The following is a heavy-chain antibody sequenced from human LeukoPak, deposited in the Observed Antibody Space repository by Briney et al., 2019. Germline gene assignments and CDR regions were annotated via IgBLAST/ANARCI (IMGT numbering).Heavy chain of an antibody. D-gene: IGHD2-15*01. Sequence: ASVTVSCKASGYTFTGYYMHWVRQAPGQGLEWMGWINPNSGGTNYAQKFQGRVTMTRDTSISTAYMELSRLRSDDTAVYYCARGNRYCSGGSCAYAFDIWGQGTMVTVSS. V-gene: IGHV1-2*02. CDR3: ARGNRYCSGGSCAYAFDI. J-gene: IGHJ3*02. CDR1: GYTFTGYY. CDR2: INPNSGGT.